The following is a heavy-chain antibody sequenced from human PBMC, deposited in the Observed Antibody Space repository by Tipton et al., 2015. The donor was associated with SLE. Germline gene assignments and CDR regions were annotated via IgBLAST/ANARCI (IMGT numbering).Heavy chain of an antibody. D-gene: IGHD1-26*01. CDR1: GGSITNGSFF. CDR3: ATGRGADGYYTYGLDV. V-gene: IGHV4-61*09. Sequence: TLSLTCTVSGGSITNGSFFWTWFRQTAVRGLEWIGHIYSSGSNSYTPSLKSRVTISVDTSKNQFSLRLTSVTAADTAVYYCATGRGADGYYTYGLDVWGQGATVTVSS. J-gene: IGHJ6*02. CDR2: IYSSGSN.